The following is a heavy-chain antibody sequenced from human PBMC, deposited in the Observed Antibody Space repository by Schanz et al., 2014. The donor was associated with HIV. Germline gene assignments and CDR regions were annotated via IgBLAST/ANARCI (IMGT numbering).Heavy chain of an antibody. V-gene: IGHV3-23*01. D-gene: IGHD2-21*01. CDR3: ARDWLGERDYYYGMDV. CDR2: LSGDSTST. J-gene: IGHJ6*02. CDR1: GFTFSIYT. Sequence: EVQLLESGGGLVQPGGSLRLSCAASGFTFSIYTMNWVRQSPGKGLEWVSTLSGDSTSTYYADSVQGRFTISRDNSKNTLYLQMNSLRVEDTAVYYCARDWLGERDYYYGMDVWGQGTTVTVSS.